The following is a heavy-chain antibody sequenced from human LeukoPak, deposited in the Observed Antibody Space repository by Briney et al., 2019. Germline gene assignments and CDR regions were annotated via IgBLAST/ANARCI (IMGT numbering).Heavy chain of an antibody. V-gene: IGHV4-39*01. Sequence: PSETLSLTCTVSGGSISSSSYYWGWLRQPPGKGLEWIASISYSGNTYYNPSLQSRVTISVDTSKNQFSLKLSSVTAADTAVYYCARGDGYNFDYWGQGTLVTVSS. D-gene: IGHD5-24*01. J-gene: IGHJ4*02. CDR2: ISYSGNT. CDR1: GGSISSSSYY. CDR3: ARGDGYNFDY.